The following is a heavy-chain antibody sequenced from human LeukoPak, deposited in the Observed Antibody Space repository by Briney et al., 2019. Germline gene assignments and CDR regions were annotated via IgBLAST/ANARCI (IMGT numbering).Heavy chain of an antibody. CDR3: ARDDDSSSWYYYFDY. CDR2: IIPIFGTA. V-gene: IGHV1-69*01. D-gene: IGHD6-13*01. CDR1: GGTFSSYA. J-gene: IGHJ4*02. Sequence: SVKVSCKASGGTFSSYAISWVRQAPGQGLEWMGGIIPIFGTANYAQKFQGRVTITADESTSTAYMELSSLRSEDTAVYYCARDDDSSSWYYYFDYWGLGTLVTVSS.